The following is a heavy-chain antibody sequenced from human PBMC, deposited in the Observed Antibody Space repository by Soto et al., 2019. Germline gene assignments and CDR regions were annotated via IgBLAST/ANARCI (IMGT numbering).Heavy chain of an antibody. J-gene: IGHJ5*02. CDR1: GYSFSTNG. Sequence: QVQLAQSGAEVKKPGASITVSCKASGYSFSTNGVSWVRQAPGQGLEWMGWISANTGDTLYAEKFEDRITLTADTPTTTAYMELRSLRPYDTATYFCATDKGDFTFGPLGQGTLITVSS. D-gene: IGHD3-3*01. V-gene: IGHV1-18*04. CDR2: ISANTGDT. CDR3: ATDKGDFTFGP.